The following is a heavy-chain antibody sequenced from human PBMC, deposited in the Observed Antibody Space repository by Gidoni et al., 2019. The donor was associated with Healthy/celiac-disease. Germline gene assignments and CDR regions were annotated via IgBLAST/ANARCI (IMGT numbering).Heavy chain of an antibody. D-gene: IGHD3-22*01. CDR2: IIPIFGTA. J-gene: IGHJ2*01. CDR3: AREGAYYYDSSGYYPWWYFDL. Sequence: QVQLVQSGAEVKKPGSSVKVSCKASGGTFSSYALSWVRQAPGQGLEWMGGIIPIFGTANYAQKFQGRVTITADESTSTAYMELSSLRSEDTAVYYCAREGAYYYDSSGYYPWWYFDLWGRGTLVTVSS. V-gene: IGHV1-69*01. CDR1: GGTFSSYA.